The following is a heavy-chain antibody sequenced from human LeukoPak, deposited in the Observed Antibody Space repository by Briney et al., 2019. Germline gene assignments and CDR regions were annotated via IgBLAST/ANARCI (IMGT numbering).Heavy chain of an antibody. V-gene: IGHV3-23*01. Sequence: GGSLRLSCAASGFTFSSYAMSWVRQAPREGLEWVSAISRSDGNTYYADSVKGRFTISRDNSKNTLDLQMNSLSAEDTAVYYCAKDRITSAYWYFDLWGRGTLVTVSS. CDR2: ISRSDGNT. CDR3: AKDRITSAYWYFDL. D-gene: IGHD1-1*01. J-gene: IGHJ2*01. CDR1: GFTFSSYA.